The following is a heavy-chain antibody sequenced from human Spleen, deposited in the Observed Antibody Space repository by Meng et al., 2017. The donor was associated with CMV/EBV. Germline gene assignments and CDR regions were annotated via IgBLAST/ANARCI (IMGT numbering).Heavy chain of an antibody. V-gene: IGHV3-30*04. Sequence: GESLKISCAASGFTFGSYAMHWVRQGPGKGLEWVAVISYDGSNKFYADSVKGRFTISRDSSKNTLYLQMNSLRAEDTAVYYCARGNERNWGFRLRAFDIWGQGTMVTVSS. CDR3: ARGNERNWGFRLRAFDI. D-gene: IGHD7-27*01. CDR1: GFTFGSYA. J-gene: IGHJ3*02. CDR2: ISYDGSNK.